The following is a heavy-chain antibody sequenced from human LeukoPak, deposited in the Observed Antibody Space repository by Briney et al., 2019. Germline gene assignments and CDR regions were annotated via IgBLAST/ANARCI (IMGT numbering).Heavy chain of an antibody. Sequence: GGSLRLSCAAPRFTFSTHGMHWVRQAPGKGLEWVAVISYHGSNKHYADSVKGRFTISRDNSKNSLYLQMHSLRPEDTAVYYCARAYSGSFYEAFDFRGQGTMVTVSS. D-gene: IGHD1-26*01. CDR2: ISYHGSNK. CDR1: RFTFSTHG. CDR3: ARAYSGSFYEAFDF. V-gene: IGHV3-30-3*01. J-gene: IGHJ3*01.